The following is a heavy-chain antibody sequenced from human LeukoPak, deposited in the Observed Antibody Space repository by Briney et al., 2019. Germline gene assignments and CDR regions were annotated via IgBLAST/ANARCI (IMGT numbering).Heavy chain of an antibody. Sequence: ASVKVSCKASGYTFTSYGISWVRQAPGQGLEWMGWISAYNGNTNYAQKLQGRVTMTTDTSTSTAYMERRSLRSDDTAVYYCARDRWAYYGSGSYQGYFDYWGQGTLVTVSS. D-gene: IGHD3-10*01. CDR3: ARDRWAYYGSGSYQGYFDY. V-gene: IGHV1-18*01. CDR2: ISAYNGNT. CDR1: GYTFTSYG. J-gene: IGHJ4*02.